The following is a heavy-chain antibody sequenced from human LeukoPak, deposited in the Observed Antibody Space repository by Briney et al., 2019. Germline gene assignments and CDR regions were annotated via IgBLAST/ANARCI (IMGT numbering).Heavy chain of an antibody. J-gene: IGHJ4*02. D-gene: IGHD5-18*01. V-gene: IGHV1-18*01. CDR2: ITVYNGHT. Sequence: ASVKVSCTASGYTFNSYGITWVRQAPGQGLEWMGRITVYNGHTNYAQKFQGRVTMTTDTSTSTAFLELTSLRSDDTAVYYCARRYSTGDFDYWGQGTLITVSS. CDR3: ARRYSTGDFDY. CDR1: GYTFNSYG.